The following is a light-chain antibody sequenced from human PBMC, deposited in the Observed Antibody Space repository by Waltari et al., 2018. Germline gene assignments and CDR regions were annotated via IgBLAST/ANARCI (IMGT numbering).Light chain of an antibody. Sequence: IVLTQSPAPLSVSPGGSATLTCRASQTVTNNLAWYQEKPGQSPRLLIHDASTRATGIAARFSASGSGRQFTLTISRLQSEDVAIYYCQQYSTWFYTFGQGTKLEI. CDR3: QQYSTWFYT. V-gene: IGKV3D-15*01. CDR2: DAS. J-gene: IGKJ2*01. CDR1: QTVTNN.